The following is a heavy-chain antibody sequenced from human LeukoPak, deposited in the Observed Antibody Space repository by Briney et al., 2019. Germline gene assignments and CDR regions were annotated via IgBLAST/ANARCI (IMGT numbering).Heavy chain of an antibody. J-gene: IGHJ4*02. CDR2: IYYSGST. Sequence: PSETLSLTCTVSGGSISSYYWSWIRQPPGKGLEWNGYIYYSGSTNYNPSLKSRVTISVDTSKNQFSLKLSSVTAADTAVYYCARELQGYNSYYFDYWGQGTLVTVSS. CDR1: GGSISSYY. CDR3: ARELQGYNSYYFDY. D-gene: IGHD1-1*01. V-gene: IGHV4-59*01.